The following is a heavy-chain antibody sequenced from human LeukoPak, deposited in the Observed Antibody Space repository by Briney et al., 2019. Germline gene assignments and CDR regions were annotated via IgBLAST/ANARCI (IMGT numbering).Heavy chain of an antibody. CDR2: INAGNGNT. V-gene: IGHV1-3*01. J-gene: IGHJ4*02. D-gene: IGHD3-16*02. CDR3: ARSRALLRLGELSSQYYFDY. CDR1: GYTFTSYA. Sequence: GASVKVSCKASGYTFTSYAMHWVRQAPGQRLEWMGWINAGNGNTKYSQKFQGRVTITRDTSASTAYMELSSLRSEDTAVYYCARSRALLRLGELSSQYYFDYWGQGTLVTVSS.